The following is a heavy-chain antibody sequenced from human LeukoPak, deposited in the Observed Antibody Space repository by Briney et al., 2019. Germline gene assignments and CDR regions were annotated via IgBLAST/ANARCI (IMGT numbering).Heavy chain of an antibody. CDR2: INQDGGEN. CDR1: RFTFSGYY. CDR3: TRDGDTSGYSD. V-gene: IGHV3-7*01. D-gene: IGHD3-22*01. J-gene: IGHJ4*02. Sequence: GGSLRLSCAASRFTFSGYYMGWVRQGPGKGLEWVASINQDGGENYYVDSVKGRFTISRDNSKNSLFLQMNSLRAEDTAVYYCTRDGDTSGYSDWGQGTLVTVSS.